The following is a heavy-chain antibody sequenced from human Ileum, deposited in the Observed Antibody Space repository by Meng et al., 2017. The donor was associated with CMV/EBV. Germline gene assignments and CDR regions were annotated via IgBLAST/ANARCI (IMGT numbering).Heavy chain of an antibody. CDR1: GYTFNTYG. J-gene: IGHJ4*02. CDR2: ISNYNGNT. V-gene: IGHV1-18*01. D-gene: IGHD1-26*01. CDR3: ARRWSYYCDY. Sequence: ASVKVSCKASGYTFNTYGIIWVRQAPGQGIEWMGWISNYNGNTNYARKFQGRVTMTTDTSTSTAYMELRSLRSDDTAVYYCARRWSYYCDYWGQGTLVTVSS.